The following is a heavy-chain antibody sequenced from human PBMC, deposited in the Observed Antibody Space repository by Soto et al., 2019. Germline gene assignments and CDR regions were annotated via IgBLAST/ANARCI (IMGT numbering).Heavy chain of an antibody. J-gene: IGHJ4*02. CDR2: IYHSGNA. CDR3: ARAHAPTLPFDS. CDR1: GDSIRNVY. Sequence: QVQLQESGPGLEKPSETLSLTCTVSGDSIRNVYWSWIRQPPGKGLEWIGFIYHSGNAKYNPSLKSRVAMSVDSSKNQISLSLNSVTAADSAVYFCARAHAPTLPFDSWGQGTLVTVSS. V-gene: IGHV4-59*13. D-gene: IGHD2-2*01.